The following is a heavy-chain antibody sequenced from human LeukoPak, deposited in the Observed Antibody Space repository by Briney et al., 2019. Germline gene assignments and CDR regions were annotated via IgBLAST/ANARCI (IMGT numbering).Heavy chain of an antibody. Sequence: ASVKVSCKASRYTFTTYDINWVRQASGQGLEWMGWMNPNTGNTGYAQKFQGRVTITRNSSISTAYMELRSLRSDDTAVYYCARGGSEGATPDYWGLGTLVTVSS. CDR1: RYTFTTYD. J-gene: IGHJ4*02. CDR3: ARGGSEGATPDY. D-gene: IGHD1-26*01. CDR2: MNPNTGNT. V-gene: IGHV1-8*03.